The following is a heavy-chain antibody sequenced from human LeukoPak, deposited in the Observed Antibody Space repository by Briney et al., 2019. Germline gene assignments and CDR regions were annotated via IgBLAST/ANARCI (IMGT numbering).Heavy chain of an antibody. Sequence: SETLSLTCTVSGGSISSYYWSWIRQPPGKGLEWIGYIYYSGSTNYNPSLKSRVTISVDTSKNQFSLKLSSVTAADTAVYYCARGRYYYDSSGYSDWFDPWGQGTLVTVSS. V-gene: IGHV4-59*01. CDR2: IYYSGST. CDR1: GGSISSYY. J-gene: IGHJ5*02. D-gene: IGHD3-22*01. CDR3: ARGRYYYDSSGYSDWFDP.